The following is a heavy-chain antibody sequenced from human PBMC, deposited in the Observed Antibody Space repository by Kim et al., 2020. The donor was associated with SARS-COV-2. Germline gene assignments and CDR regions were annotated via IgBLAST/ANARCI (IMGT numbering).Heavy chain of an antibody. CDR3: ARDRNYDSTGYSEY. V-gene: IGHV1-2*02. Sequence: AQKVQARVTMTRDTSISTAYMELSRLRSDDTAVYYCARDRNYDSTGYSEYWGQGTLVTVSS. D-gene: IGHD3-22*01. J-gene: IGHJ4*02.